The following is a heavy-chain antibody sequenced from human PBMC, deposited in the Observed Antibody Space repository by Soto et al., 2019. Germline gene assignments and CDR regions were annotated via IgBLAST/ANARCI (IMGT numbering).Heavy chain of an antibody. D-gene: IGHD2-8*01. V-gene: IGHV4-34*01. J-gene: IGHJ4*02. CDR3: ARVKGGYCTNGVCYSATHVYDY. Sequence: SETLSLTCAVYGGSFSGYYWSWIRQPPGKGLEWIGEINHSGSTNYNPSLKSRVTISVDTSKNQFSLKLSSVTAADTAVYYCARVKGGYCTNGVCYSATHVYDYWGQGTLVTVSS. CDR2: INHSGST. CDR1: GGSFSGYY.